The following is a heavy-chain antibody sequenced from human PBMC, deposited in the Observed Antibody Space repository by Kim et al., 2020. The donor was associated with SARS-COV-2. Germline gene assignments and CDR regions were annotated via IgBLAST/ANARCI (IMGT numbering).Heavy chain of an antibody. J-gene: IGHJ6*02. CDR2: ISWDVGST. CDR3: AKAGWNDPYGMHV. CDR1: GFTFPEYN. D-gene: IGHD1-1*01. V-gene: IGHV3-43*01. Sequence: GGSLRLSCAASGFTFPEYNMHWVRQPPGRGLEWVSLISWDVGSTYYADSVKGRFTSSRDNSKNSLYLQMDSLGNEDTALYYCAKAGWNDPYGMHVCGQGTTVTLSS.